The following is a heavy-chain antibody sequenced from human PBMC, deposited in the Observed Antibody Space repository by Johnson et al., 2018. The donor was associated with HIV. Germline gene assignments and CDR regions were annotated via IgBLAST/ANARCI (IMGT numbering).Heavy chain of an antibody. J-gene: IGHJ3*02. Sequence: MQLVESGGGVVQPGRSLRLSCAASGFTFSNAWMTWVRQATGKGLEWVSAIGTAGDTYYPGSVKGRFTISRENAKNSLYLQMNSLRAEDTAVYYCARDVGIAENLDAFDIWGQGTMVTVSS. D-gene: IGHD6-13*01. CDR1: GFTFSNAW. CDR2: IGTAGDT. V-gene: IGHV3-13*01. CDR3: ARDVGIAENLDAFDI.